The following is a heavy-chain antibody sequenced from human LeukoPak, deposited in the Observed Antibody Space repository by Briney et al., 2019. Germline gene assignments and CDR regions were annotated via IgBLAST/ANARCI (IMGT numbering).Heavy chain of an antibody. CDR3: AKPVGTNWYFDV. D-gene: IGHD2-8*01. V-gene: IGHV3-23*01. CDR2: ISGSDYTT. Sequence: PGGSLRLSCAASGFTFDSCLMSWVRQAPGKGLEWVSTISGSDYTTYYADSVKGRFTISRDNSKNTLCLQMNSLRAEDTAIYFCAKPVGTNWYFDVWGRGTLVTVSS. J-gene: IGHJ2*01. CDR1: GFTFDSCL.